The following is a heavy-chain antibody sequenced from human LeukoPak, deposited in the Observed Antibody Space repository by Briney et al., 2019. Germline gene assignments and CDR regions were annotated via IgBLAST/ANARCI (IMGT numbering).Heavy chain of an antibody. J-gene: IGHJ6*03. CDR2: ISAYNGNT. Sequence: ASVKVSCKASGYTFTSYGISWVRQAPGQGLDWMGWISAYNGNTNYAQKLQGRVTMTTDTSTSTAYMELRSLRSDDTAVYYCARVGSGSYYPDHYYYYYYYMDVWGKGTTVTVSS. V-gene: IGHV1-18*01. D-gene: IGHD3-10*01. CDR1: GYTFTSYG. CDR3: ARVGSGSYYPDHYYYYYYYMDV.